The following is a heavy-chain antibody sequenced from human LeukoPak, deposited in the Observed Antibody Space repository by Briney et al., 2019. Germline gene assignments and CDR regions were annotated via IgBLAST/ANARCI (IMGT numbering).Heavy chain of an antibody. CDR2: IYNSGST. Sequence: SETLSLTCTVSGGSISSYYWSWIRQPPGKGLEWIGYIYNSGSTNYNPSLKSRVTISVDTSKNQFSPNLSSVTAADTAVYYCARGSGYGDYRLDYWGQGTLVTVSS. V-gene: IGHV4-59*01. CDR1: GGSISSYY. CDR3: ARGSGYGDYRLDY. D-gene: IGHD4-17*01. J-gene: IGHJ4*02.